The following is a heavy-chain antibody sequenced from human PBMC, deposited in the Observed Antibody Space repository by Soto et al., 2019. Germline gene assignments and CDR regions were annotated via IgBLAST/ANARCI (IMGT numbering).Heavy chain of an antibody. J-gene: IGHJ5*02. CDR1: GGTFSSYA. D-gene: IGHD1-1*01. V-gene: IGHV1-69*06. Sequence: WASVKVSCKASGGTFSSYAISWVRQAPGQGLEWMGGIIPIFGTANYAQKFQGRVTITADKSTSTAYMELSSLRSEDTAVYYCARGGDRDGYNYNWFDPWGQGTLVTVSS. CDR3: ARGGDRDGYNYNWFDP. CDR2: IIPIFGTA.